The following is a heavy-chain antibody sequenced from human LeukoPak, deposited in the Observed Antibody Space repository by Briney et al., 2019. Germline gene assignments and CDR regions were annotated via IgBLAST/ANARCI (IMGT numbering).Heavy chain of an antibody. CDR2: ITTSGDST. V-gene: IGHV3-23*01. CDR1: RLTFSSYA. J-gene: IGHJ2*01. CDR3: TKEAAGGHWYFDL. Sequence: GGSLRLSCAVSRLTFSSYAMSWVRQAPGKGLEWVSLITTSGDSTHYADSVKGRFTISRDNSKNTLYLQINSLRAEDTAVYYCTKEAAGGHWYFDLWGRGTLVSVSS.